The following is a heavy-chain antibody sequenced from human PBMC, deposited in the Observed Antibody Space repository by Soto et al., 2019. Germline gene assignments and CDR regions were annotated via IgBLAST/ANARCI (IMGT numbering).Heavy chain of an antibody. CDR3: AVLYGSGRADDYYYMDV. J-gene: IGHJ6*03. CDR1: GFTFSSYW. V-gene: IGHV3-74*01. CDR2: INSDGSST. Sequence: EVQLVESGGGLVQPGGSLRLSCAASGFTFSSYWMHWVRQAPGKGLVWVSRINSDGSSTSYADSVKGRFTISRDNAKNTVYLQMNSLRAEDTAVYYCAVLYGSGRADDYYYMDVWGKGTTVTVSS. D-gene: IGHD3-10*01.